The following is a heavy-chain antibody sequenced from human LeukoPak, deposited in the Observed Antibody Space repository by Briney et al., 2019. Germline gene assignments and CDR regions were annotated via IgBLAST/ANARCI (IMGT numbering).Heavy chain of an antibody. Sequence: EPGGSLRLSCAASGFTVSSNYMSWVSQAPGKGLEWVSVIYSGGSTYYADSVQGRFTISRDNSKNTLYLQMNSLRAADTAVYYCARDASMVRGVWFDYWRQGTLVTVSS. CDR3: ARDASMVRGVWFDY. V-gene: IGHV3-53*01. J-gene: IGHJ4*02. CDR2: IYSGGST. D-gene: IGHD3-10*01. CDR1: GFTVSSNY.